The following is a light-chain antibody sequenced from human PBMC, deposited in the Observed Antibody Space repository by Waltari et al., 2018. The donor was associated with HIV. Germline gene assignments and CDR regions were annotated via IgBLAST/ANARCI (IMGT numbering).Light chain of an antibody. CDR3: AAWDDSLKGGA. CDR2: SNN. CDR1: PSNIGGNT. Sequence: QSVLAQPPSASGTPGQRVTISCSGSPSNIGGNTVSWYPQLPGTAPKLLIYSNNERPSGVPDRLAGSTSGTSSSLVISGLQSEDEADYYCAAWDDSLKGGAFGTGTKVTVL. V-gene: IGLV1-44*01. J-gene: IGLJ1*01.